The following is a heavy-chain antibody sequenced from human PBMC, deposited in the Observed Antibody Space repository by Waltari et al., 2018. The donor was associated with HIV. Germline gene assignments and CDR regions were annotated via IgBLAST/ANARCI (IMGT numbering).Heavy chain of an antibody. CDR3: AAVLYCSSTSCYPRNYYGMDV. V-gene: IGHV4-4*07. J-gene: IGHJ6*02. CDR1: GGSISSYY. D-gene: IGHD2-2*01. Sequence: QVQLQESGPGLVKPSETLSLTCTVSGGSISSYYWSWIRQPAGKGLEWIGRIYTSGSTNYNPSLKSRVTRSVDTSKNQFSLKLSSVTAADTAVYYCAAVLYCSSTSCYPRNYYGMDVWGQGTTVTVSS. CDR2: IYTSGST.